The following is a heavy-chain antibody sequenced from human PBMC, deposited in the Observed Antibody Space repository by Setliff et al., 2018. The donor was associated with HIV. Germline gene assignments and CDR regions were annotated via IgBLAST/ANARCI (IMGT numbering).Heavy chain of an antibody. Sequence: PSETLSLTCTVSGGSISNDNYYWSWIRQPAGKGLEWIGRIYTSGSTKYNPSLKSPVTISVDTSRNQFSLKLSSVTAADTAVYYCARVAPKWDLLKWFDPWGQGTLVTVSS. D-gene: IGHD1-26*01. CDR3: ARVAPKWDLLKWFDP. J-gene: IGHJ5*02. CDR2: IYTSGST. V-gene: IGHV4-61*02. CDR1: GGSISNDNYY.